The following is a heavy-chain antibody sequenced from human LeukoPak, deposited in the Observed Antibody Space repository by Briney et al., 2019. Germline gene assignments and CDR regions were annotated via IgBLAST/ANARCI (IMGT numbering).Heavy chain of an antibody. J-gene: IGHJ6*02. Sequence: ASVKVSCKASGGTFSSYAISWVRQAPGQGLEWMGGIIPIFGTANYAQKFQGRVTITADESTSTAYMELSSLRSEDTAVYYCARGTRHHYYYYGMDVWGQGTTVTVSS. CDR3: ARGTRHHYYYYGMDV. CDR2: IIPIFGTA. CDR1: GGTFSSYA. V-gene: IGHV1-69*13.